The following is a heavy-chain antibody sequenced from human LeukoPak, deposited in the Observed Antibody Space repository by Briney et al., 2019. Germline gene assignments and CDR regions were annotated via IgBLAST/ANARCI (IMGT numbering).Heavy chain of an antibody. CDR1: GFTFSTYH. V-gene: IGHV3-30*02. Sequence: PGGSLRLSCAASGFTFSTYHMHWVRQAPGKGLEWVAFIHYDGSNKYYTDSVRGRFTISRDNSKSTLFLQMNSLGTEDTAVYYCATLAVVATWGQGTLVTVSS. CDR2: IHYDGSNK. J-gene: IGHJ4*02. D-gene: IGHD6-19*01. CDR3: ATLAVVAT.